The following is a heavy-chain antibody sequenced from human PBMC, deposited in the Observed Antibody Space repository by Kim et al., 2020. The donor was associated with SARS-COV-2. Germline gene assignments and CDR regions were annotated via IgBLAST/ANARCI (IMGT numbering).Heavy chain of an antibody. CDR2: IDPSGGNA. CDR1: ENTFNTYF. J-gene: IGHJ4*02. CDR3: VGVVVTDHSFDC. D-gene: IGHD2-21*02. Sequence: ASVKVSCKASENTFNTYFMHWVRQAPGHGLEWMGIIDPSGGNATYAQKFQGRVTMTRDTSTSTVFMDLSSLTSEDTAVYYCVGVVVTDHSFDCWGQGTLVTVSS. V-gene: IGHV1-46*02.